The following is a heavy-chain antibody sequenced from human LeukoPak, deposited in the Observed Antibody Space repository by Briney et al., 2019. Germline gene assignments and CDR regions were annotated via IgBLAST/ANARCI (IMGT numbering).Heavy chain of an antibody. D-gene: IGHD1-26*01. Sequence: ASVKVSCKASGGTFSSYAISWVRQAPGQGLEWMGGIIPIFGTANYAQKFQGRVTITTDESTSTAYMELSSLRSEDTAVYYCARSSWVGATIIEGVFDYWGQGTLVTVSS. CDR3: ARSSWVGATIIEGVFDY. J-gene: IGHJ4*02. CDR1: GGTFSSYA. CDR2: IIPIFGTA. V-gene: IGHV1-69*05.